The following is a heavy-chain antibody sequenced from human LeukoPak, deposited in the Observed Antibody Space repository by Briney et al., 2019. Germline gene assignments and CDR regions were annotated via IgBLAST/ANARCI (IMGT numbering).Heavy chain of an antibody. V-gene: IGHV3-30*03. CDR2: ISYDGNEK. D-gene: IGHD3-10*01. CDR3: TRGYGSFDN. CDR1: GFTFISYD. Sequence: GGSLRVSCAASGFTFISYDMQWVRQAPGKGLEGVAIISYDGNEKYYADAVKGRFTNSRDNSKNTLYMQMNSLIAEDTAVYYCTRGYGSFDNWGQGTLVIVSS. J-gene: IGHJ4*02.